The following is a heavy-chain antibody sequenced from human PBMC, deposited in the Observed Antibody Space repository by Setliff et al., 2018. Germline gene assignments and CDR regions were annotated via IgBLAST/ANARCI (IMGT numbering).Heavy chain of an antibody. CDR3: VRDDADNYDAFDN. V-gene: IGHV3-7*01. CDR1: GFSFSRHW. CDR2: IKQDGSTK. Sequence: GGSLRLSCVVSGFSFSRHWMSWVRQAPGKGLEWVADIKQDGSTKYYLDSVKGRFTISRDNAKRSLYLQMNGLRADDTGVYYCVRDDADNYDAFDNWGKGTVVTVAS. D-gene: IGHD3-22*01. J-gene: IGHJ3*02.